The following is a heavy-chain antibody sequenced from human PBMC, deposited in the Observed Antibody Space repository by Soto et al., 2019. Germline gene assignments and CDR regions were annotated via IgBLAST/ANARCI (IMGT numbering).Heavy chain of an antibody. CDR2: VFHSGST. CDR3: ARGGGEDNYFGP. Sequence: SETLSLTCTVSRGSINSGGYYWHWIRQHPGKGLEWIGYVFHSGSTYYNPSFRSRVTTSMDMSKNQFSLNLSSVTAADTAIYYCARGGGEDNYFGPWGQGTLVTVSS. D-gene: IGHD3-16*01. J-gene: IGHJ5*02. CDR1: RGSINSGGYY. V-gene: IGHV4-31*03.